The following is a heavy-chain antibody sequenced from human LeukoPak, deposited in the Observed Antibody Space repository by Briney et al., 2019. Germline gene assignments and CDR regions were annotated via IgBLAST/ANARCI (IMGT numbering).Heavy chain of an antibody. J-gene: IGHJ4*02. D-gene: IGHD3-10*01. Sequence: ASVKVSCKASGYTFTSYGISWVRQAPGQGLEWMGWISAYNGNTNYAQKLQGRVTMTTDTSTSTAYMELRSLRSDDTAVYYCAITSGSYGSGSSHYWGQGTLVTVSS. CDR2: ISAYNGNT. CDR3: AITSGSYGSGSSHY. CDR1: GYTFTSYG. V-gene: IGHV1-18*01.